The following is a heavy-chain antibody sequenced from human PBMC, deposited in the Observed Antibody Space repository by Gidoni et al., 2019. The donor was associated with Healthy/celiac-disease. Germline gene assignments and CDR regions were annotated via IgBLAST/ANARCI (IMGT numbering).Heavy chain of an antibody. Sequence: QVQLVQSGAEVKKPGASVKVSCQASGYTFTSYYMHWVRQAPGQGVEWMGINKPSGGSPSYEQKFQGRVTMTRDTSTSTVYMELSSLRSEDTAVYYCASLAHRKGAFDIWGQGTMVTVSS. CDR2: NKPSGGSP. V-gene: IGHV1-46*01. CDR3: ASLAHRKGAFDI. J-gene: IGHJ3*02. CDR1: GYTFTSYY.